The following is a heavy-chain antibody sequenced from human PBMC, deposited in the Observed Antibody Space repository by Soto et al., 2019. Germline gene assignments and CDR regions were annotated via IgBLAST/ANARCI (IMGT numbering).Heavy chain of an antibody. CDR3: ARATFIRKGYYDATDYYYFDY. D-gene: IGHD3-22*01. J-gene: IGHJ4*02. CDR1: GGSISSRGFS. Sequence: QLQLQESGSGLVKPSQTLSLTCAVSGGSISSRGFSWSWIRQSPGKGLELIGYIYYSGSTYYNPSLKSRVTISVDRSKNEFSLRLSSVTAADTAVYYCARATFIRKGYYDATDYYYFDYWGQGTLVTVSS. CDR2: IYYSGST. V-gene: IGHV4-30-2*06.